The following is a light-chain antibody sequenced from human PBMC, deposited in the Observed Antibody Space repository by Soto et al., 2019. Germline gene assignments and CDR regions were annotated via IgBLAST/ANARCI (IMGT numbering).Light chain of an antibody. CDR2: GAS. J-gene: IGKJ4*01. V-gene: IGKV3-15*01. Sequence: IVMPQSPGTLSASPGERATISCRASRSISNNVGWYQQKPGQAPRLLLYGASTRATGIPASFSARGSVTESTLTISSMQSKDCAVEICQQYNEGPALTFSGGTKLEI. CDR3: QQYNEGPALT. CDR1: RSISNN.